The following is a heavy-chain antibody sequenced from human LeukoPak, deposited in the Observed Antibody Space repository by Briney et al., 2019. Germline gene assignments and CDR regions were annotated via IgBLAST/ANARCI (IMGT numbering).Heavy chain of an antibody. CDR3: ARDNAMLDAFDI. CDR2: INHSGGT. Sequence: SETLSLTCAVYGGSFSDYSWSWIRQPPGKGLEWIGEINHSGGTNHNPSLMSQVIMSVDTSKNQFSLKVSSVTAADTAVYYCARDNAMLDAFDIWGQGTMVTVSS. V-gene: IGHV4-34*01. CDR1: GGSFSDYS. D-gene: IGHD2-8*01. J-gene: IGHJ3*02.